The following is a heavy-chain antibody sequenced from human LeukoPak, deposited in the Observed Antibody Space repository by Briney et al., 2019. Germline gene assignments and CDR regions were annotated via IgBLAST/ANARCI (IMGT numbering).Heavy chain of an antibody. Sequence: PGGSLRLSCAASGFTFSRYWMNWVRQTPGKGLEWVANIKQDGSEKYYVASVKGRFTISRDNAKNSLYLQMNSLSAEDTAVYYCANYDSDSGSIDYWGQGTLVTVSS. D-gene: IGHD3-16*01. CDR3: ANYDSDSGSIDY. V-gene: IGHV3-7*01. CDR2: IKQDGSEK. J-gene: IGHJ4*02. CDR1: GFTFSRYW.